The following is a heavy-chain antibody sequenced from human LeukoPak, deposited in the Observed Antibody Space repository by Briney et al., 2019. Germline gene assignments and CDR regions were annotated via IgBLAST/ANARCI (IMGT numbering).Heavy chain of an antibody. D-gene: IGHD6-13*01. CDR2: INPSGDST. CDR1: GGTFSSYA. Sequence: ASVKVSCKASGGTFSSYAISCVRQAPGQGLEWMGVINPSGDSTSYAQKFQGRVTMTRDTSTSTVYMELSSLRSEGTAIYYCAKLAASETGEGSWGQGTLVTVSS. CDR3: AKLAASETGEGS. V-gene: IGHV1-46*01. J-gene: IGHJ5*02.